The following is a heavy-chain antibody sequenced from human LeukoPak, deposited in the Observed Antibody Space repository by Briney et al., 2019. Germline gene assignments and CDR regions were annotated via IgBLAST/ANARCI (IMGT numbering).Heavy chain of an antibody. V-gene: IGHV1-8*03. Sequence: ASVKVSCKASGYTFTSYDINWVRQATGQGLEWMGWMNPNSGNTGYAQKFQGRVTITRNTSIGTAYMELSSLRSEDTAVYYCARVAHGKLRGYAFDIWGQGTMVTVSS. CDR3: ARVAHGKLRGYAFDI. CDR1: GYTFTSYD. J-gene: IGHJ3*02. CDR2: MNPNSGNT. D-gene: IGHD5-12*01.